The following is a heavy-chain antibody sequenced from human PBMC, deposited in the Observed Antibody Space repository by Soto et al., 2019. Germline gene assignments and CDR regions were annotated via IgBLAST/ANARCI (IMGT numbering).Heavy chain of an antibody. CDR2: IGGSGSSA. CDR3: AKDAVAYNGEWDWFDL. D-gene: IGHD3-10*01. CDR1: GFTFKNFA. J-gene: IGHJ5*02. V-gene: IGHV3-23*01. Sequence: EMQLLESGGGLVQPGGSLRLSCVASGFTFKNFAVSWVRQAPGKGMEWVSAIGGSGSSANYADSVKGRFTVSRDDSKSTLYLQMSGLRVDDTALYYCAKDAVAYNGEWDWFDLWGQGTLVTVSS.